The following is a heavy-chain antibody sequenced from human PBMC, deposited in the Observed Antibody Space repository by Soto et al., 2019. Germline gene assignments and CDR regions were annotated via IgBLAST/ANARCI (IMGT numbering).Heavy chain of an antibody. CDR1: GFTFSGLA. V-gene: IGHV3-64*04. J-gene: IGHJ6*03. CDR3: ASRKDYYYYMDV. CDR2: VGSNGDST. Sequence: GALRLSCSASGFTFSGLAMHWVRQAPGEGLEYVSVVGSNGDSTNYADSVKGRFTISRDNSKNTLYLQMNSLREEDTAVYYCASRKDYYYYMDVWGKGTTVTVSS.